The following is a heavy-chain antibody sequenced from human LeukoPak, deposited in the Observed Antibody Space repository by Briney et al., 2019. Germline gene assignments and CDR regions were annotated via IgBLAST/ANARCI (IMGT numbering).Heavy chain of an antibody. Sequence: SETLSLTCAVYGGSFSGYYWSWIRQPPGKGLEWIGEINHSGSTNYNPSLKSRVTMSVDTSKNQFSLKLSSVTAADTAVYYCARGSYDSSGYYYVESDWGQGTLVTVSS. V-gene: IGHV4-34*01. CDR2: INHSGST. D-gene: IGHD3-22*01. J-gene: IGHJ4*02. CDR1: GGSFSGYY. CDR3: ARGSYDSSGYYYVESD.